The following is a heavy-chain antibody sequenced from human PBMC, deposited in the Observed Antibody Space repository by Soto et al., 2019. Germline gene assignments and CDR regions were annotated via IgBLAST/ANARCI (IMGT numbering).Heavy chain of an antibody. Sequence: ASVKVSCKASGGTFTSYYMHWVRQAPGQGLEWMGIINPSGGSTSYAQKFQGRVTMTRDTSTSTVYMELSSLRSEDTAVYYCAREDIVVVPANYGMDVWGQGTTVTVSS. J-gene: IGHJ6*02. V-gene: IGHV1-46*01. CDR3: AREDIVVVPANYGMDV. CDR1: GGTFTSYY. CDR2: INPSGGST. D-gene: IGHD2-2*01.